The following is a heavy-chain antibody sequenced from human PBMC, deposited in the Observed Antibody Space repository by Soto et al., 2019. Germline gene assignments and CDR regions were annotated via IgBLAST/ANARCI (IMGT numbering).Heavy chain of an antibody. CDR2: ISGSGGST. CDR3: VRDSNWSYDY. Sequence: GGSLRLSCAASGFTFSSYAMSWVRQAPGKGLEWVSAISGSGGSTYYADSVQGRFTISRDNARNTLYLQMNSLRDEDTAMYYCVRDSNWSYDYWGQGILVTVSS. J-gene: IGHJ4*02. D-gene: IGHD4-4*01. CDR1: GFTFSSYA. V-gene: IGHV3-23*01.